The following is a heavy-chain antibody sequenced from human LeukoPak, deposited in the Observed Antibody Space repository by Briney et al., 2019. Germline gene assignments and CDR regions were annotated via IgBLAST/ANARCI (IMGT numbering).Heavy chain of an antibody. CDR1: GFTHCINY. J-gene: IGHJ4*02. Sequence: GGPLRHSRAPSGFTHCINYMSCPPHAPGEAVECGSNIYSGGSTYYADSVKGRFTISKDNSKNTLYLQINSLRAEDTAVYYCARGGSYCDYWGQGTLVTVSS. V-gene: IGHV3-66*02. CDR2: IYSGGST. CDR3: ARGGSYCDY. D-gene: IGHD3-16*01.